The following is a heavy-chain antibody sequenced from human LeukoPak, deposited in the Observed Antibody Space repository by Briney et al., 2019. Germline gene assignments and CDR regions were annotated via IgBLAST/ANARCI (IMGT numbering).Heavy chain of an antibody. CDR1: GYTFTGYY. CDR2: INPTGDST. Sequence: EASVKVSCKAPGYTFTGYYMHWVRQAPGQGLEWMGLINPTGDSTGYAQKFQGRVTMTRDMSTSTDFMELSSLRSEDTAVYYCARDNSVGDNAWWFDPWGQGTLVTVSS. J-gene: IGHJ5*02. CDR3: ARDNSVGDNAWWFDP. D-gene: IGHD1-26*01. V-gene: IGHV1-46*01.